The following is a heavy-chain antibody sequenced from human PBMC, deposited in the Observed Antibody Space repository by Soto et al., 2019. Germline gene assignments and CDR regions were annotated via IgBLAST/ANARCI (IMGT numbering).Heavy chain of an antibody. V-gene: IGHV3-23*01. CDR1: GFTFSSYA. D-gene: IGHD3-16*01. CDR3: AKDCLAIWGSYFYFDY. J-gene: IGHJ4*02. Sequence: EVQLLESGGGLVQPGGSLRLSCAASGFTFSSYAMSWVRQAPGKGLEWVSAISGSGGSTYYADSVKGRFTISRDHSKNTLYLQMNSLRAEDTAVYYCAKDCLAIWGSYFYFDYWGQGTLVTVSS. CDR2: ISGSGGST.